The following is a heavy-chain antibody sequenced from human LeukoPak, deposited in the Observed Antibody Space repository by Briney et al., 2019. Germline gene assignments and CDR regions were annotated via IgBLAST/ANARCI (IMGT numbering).Heavy chain of an antibody. D-gene: IGHD3-10*01. Sequence: GGSLRLSYAASGFTFSDYYMSWIRQAPGKGLEWVSYISSSGSTIYYADSVKGRFTISRDNAKNSLYLQMNSLRAEDTAVYYCARVAFYYGSGSLIDYWGQGTLVTVSS. J-gene: IGHJ4*02. CDR2: ISSSGSTI. CDR1: GFTFSDYY. V-gene: IGHV3-11*01. CDR3: ARVAFYYGSGSLIDY.